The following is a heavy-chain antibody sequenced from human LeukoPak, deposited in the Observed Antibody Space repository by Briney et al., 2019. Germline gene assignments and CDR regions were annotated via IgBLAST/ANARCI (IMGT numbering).Heavy chain of an antibody. V-gene: IGHV4-34*01. CDR2: INHSGST. CDR3: ARGLPTFIVVVVAATPSGWFDP. CDR1: GGSFSGYY. Sequence: SETLSLTCAVYGGSFSGYYWSWIRQPPGKGLEWIGEINHSGSTNYNPSLKSRVTISVDTSKNQFSLKLSSVTAADTAVYYCARGLPTFIVVVVAATPSGWFDPWGQGTLVTVSS. J-gene: IGHJ5*02. D-gene: IGHD2-15*01.